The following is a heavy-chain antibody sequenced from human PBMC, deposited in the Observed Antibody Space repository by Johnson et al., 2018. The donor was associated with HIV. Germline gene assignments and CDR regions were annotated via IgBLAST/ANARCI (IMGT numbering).Heavy chain of an antibody. CDR2: ISYDGSNK. J-gene: IGHJ3*02. V-gene: IGHV3-30*04. Sequence: QVQLVESGGGLVQPGGSLRLSCAASGFTFSSYAMHWVRQAPGKGLEWVAVISYDGSNKYYADPVKGRFTISRDNAKNSLYLQMNSLRAEDTAVYYCARVGGYAFDIWGQGTMVTVSS. CDR1: GFTFSSYA. CDR3: ARVGGYAFDI. D-gene: IGHD3-16*01.